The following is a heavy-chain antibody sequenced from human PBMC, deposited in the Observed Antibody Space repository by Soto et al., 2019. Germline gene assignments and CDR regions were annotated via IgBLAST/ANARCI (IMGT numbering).Heavy chain of an antibody. J-gene: IGHJ4*02. CDR2: INSDGSST. CDR3: VRTSLVVAAATREDY. V-gene: IGHV3-74*01. Sequence: QPGGSLRLSCAASGFTFSSYWMHWVRQAPGKGLVWVSRINSDGSSTSYADSVKGRFTISRDNAKNTLYQQMNSLRAEDTAVYYCVRTSLVVAAATREDYWGQGTLVTVSS. D-gene: IGHD2-15*01. CDR1: GFTFSSYW.